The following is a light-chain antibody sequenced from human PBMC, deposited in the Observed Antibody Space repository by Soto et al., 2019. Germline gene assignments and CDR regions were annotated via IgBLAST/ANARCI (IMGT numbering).Light chain of an antibody. CDR1: SSDVGGFDY. CDR3: SSYTGRKAWV. Sequence: QSALTQPASVSGSPGQSITISCTGASSDVGGFDYVSWSQPHPGKAPKLLIYEVSNRPSGVSNRFSASKSGNTASLTISGLQPEDEADYDCSSYTGRKAWVVGGGTKVTVL. CDR2: EVS. V-gene: IGLV2-14*01. J-gene: IGLJ3*02.